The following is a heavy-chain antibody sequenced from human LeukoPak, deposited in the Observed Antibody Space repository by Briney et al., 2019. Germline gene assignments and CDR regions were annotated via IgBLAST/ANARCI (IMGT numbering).Heavy chain of an antibody. CDR2: IGSNISTI. D-gene: IGHD3-16*01. CDR3: ARGSSGELDGAFDI. V-gene: IGHV3-48*04. CDR1: GFTFSSYS. Sequence: GGSLRLSCAASGFTFSSYSMNWVRQAPGKGREWVAYIGSNISTIYYADSVKGRFTISRDNAKNSLYLQMNSLRAEDTAVYYCARGSSGELDGAFDIWGQGTMVTVSS. J-gene: IGHJ3*02.